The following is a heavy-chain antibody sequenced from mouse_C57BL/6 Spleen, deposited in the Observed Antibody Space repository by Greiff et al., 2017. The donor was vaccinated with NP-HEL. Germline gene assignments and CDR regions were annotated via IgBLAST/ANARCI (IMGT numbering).Heavy chain of an antibody. J-gene: IGHJ2*01. D-gene: IGHD2-3*01. CDR3: AARALLDGYFYFDY. CDR2: IWGDGST. Sequence: VKLMESGPGLVAPSQSLSITCTVSGFSLTSYGVSWVRQPPGKGLEWLGVIWGDGSTNYHSALISRLSISKDNSKSQVFLKLNSLQTDDTATYYCAARALLDGYFYFDYWGQGTTLTVSS. V-gene: IGHV2-3*01. CDR1: GFSLTSYG.